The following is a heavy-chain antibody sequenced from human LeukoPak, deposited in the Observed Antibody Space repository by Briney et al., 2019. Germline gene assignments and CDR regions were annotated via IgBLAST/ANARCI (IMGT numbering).Heavy chain of an antibody. J-gene: IGHJ4*02. Sequence: GGSLRLSCAASGFSFSTYAMTWIRQAPGKGLEWVSYISSSGSTIYYADSVKGRVTISRDNAKNSLYLQINSLRAEDTAVYYCARVVGATNHWGQGTLVTVSS. V-gene: IGHV3-11*01. CDR1: GFSFSTYA. CDR2: ISSSGSTI. CDR3: ARVVGATNH. D-gene: IGHD1-26*01.